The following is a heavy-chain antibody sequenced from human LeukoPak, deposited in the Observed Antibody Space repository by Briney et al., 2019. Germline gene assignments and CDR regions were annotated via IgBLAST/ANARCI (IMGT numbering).Heavy chain of an antibody. CDR3: ARDLAWDAFDI. CDR2: IHSSSGSI. J-gene: IGHJ3*02. V-gene: IGHV3-21*01. Sequence: PGGSLRLSCAASGFNFTNYNMNWVRQAPGKGLEWVSSIHSSSGSIYYADSLKGRFAISRDNAKNSLYLQMNSLRAEDTAVYYCARDLAWDAFDIWGQGTMVTVSS. CDR1: GFNFTNYN.